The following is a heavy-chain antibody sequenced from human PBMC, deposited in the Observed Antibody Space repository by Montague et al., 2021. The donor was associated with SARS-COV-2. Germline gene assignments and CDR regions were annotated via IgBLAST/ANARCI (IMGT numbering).Heavy chain of an antibody. Sequence: SETLSLTCTVSGGSITGYYWSWIRQPPGKGLECIGDIYRSGSTNYNPSLKSRVTILVDTSKKQFSLKLTSVTAADTAVYYCARGQDGVNMVIVVLGFYYYLDGWGKGTTVTVSS. CDR1: GGSITGYY. CDR2: IYRSGST. CDR3: ARGQDGVNMVIVVLGFYYYLDG. J-gene: IGHJ6*03. D-gene: IGHD3-22*01. V-gene: IGHV4-59*12.